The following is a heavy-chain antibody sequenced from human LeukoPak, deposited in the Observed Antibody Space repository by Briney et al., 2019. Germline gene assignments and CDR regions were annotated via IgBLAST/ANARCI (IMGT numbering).Heavy chain of an antibody. CDR2: IDKKTKNYET. J-gene: IGHJ5*02. D-gene: IGHD1-26*01. CDR1: GFTFSDCS. CDR3: TRDAGTYNWLDP. Sequence: PGGSLKLSCAASGFTFSDCSIHWVRQASGKGLEWVGLIDKKTKNYETAYAASVRGRFTISRDDLQNTAYLQMYSLETEDTALYYCTRDAGTYNWLDPWGQGTLVTVSS. V-gene: IGHV3-73*01.